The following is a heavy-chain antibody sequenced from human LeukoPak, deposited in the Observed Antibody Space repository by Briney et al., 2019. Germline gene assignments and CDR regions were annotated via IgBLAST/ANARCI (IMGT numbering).Heavy chain of an antibody. D-gene: IGHD6-19*01. J-gene: IGHJ5*02. CDR1: GGSFSGYY. CDR3: AISSGWYRNWFDP. CDR2: INHSGST. Sequence: SETLSLTCAVYGGSFSGYYWSWIRQPPGKGLEWIGEINHSGSTNYNPSLKSRVTISVDTSKNQFSLKLSSVTAADTAVYYCAISSGWYRNWFDPWGQETLVTVSS. V-gene: IGHV4-34*01.